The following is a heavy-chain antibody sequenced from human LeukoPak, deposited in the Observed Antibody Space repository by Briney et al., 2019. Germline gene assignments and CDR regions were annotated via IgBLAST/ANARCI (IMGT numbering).Heavy chain of an antibody. Sequence: SETLSLTCTVSGGSISSSSYYWGWIRQPPGKGLEWIGSIYYSGSTYYNPSLKSRVTISVDTSKNQFSLKLSSVTAADTAVYHCARVGANANAFDIWGQGTMVTVSS. CDR2: IYYSGST. CDR1: GGSISSSSYY. J-gene: IGHJ3*02. V-gene: IGHV4-39*07. CDR3: ARVGANANAFDI. D-gene: IGHD3-10*01.